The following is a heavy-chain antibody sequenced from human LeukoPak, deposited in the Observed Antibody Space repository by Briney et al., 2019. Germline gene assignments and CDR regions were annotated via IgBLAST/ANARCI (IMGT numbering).Heavy chain of an antibody. Sequence: ASVKVSCKASGYTFTGYYMHWVRQAPGQGLEWMGWINPNSGGTNYAQKFQGWVTMTRDTSISTAYMELSRLRSEDTAVYYCASVEDHGSGYFDYWGQGTLVTVSS. D-gene: IGHD3-10*01. CDR2: INPNSGGT. CDR1: GYTFTGYY. J-gene: IGHJ4*02. CDR3: ASVEDHGSGYFDY. V-gene: IGHV1-2*04.